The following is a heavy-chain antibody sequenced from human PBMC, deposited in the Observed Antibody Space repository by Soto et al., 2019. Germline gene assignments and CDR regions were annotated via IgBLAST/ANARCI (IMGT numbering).Heavy chain of an antibody. CDR3: AGDCSSTSCLDGGFDP. Sequence: SETLSLTCTVSGGSISSYYWSWIRQPPGKGLEWIGYIYYSGSTNYNPSLKSRVTISVDTSKNQFSLKLSSVTASDTAVYYCAGDCSSTSCLDGGFDPWGQGTLVTVSS. CDR2: IYYSGST. J-gene: IGHJ5*02. CDR1: GGSISSYY. V-gene: IGHV4-59*01. D-gene: IGHD2-2*01.